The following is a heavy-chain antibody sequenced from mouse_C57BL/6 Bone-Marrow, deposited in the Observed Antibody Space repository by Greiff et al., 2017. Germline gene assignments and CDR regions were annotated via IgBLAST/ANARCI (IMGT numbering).Heavy chain of an antibody. D-gene: IGHD1-1*01. CDR1: GYTFTSYW. Sequence: VQLQQPGAELVMPGASVKLSCKASGYTFTSYWMHWVKQRPGQGLEWIGEIDPSDSYTNYNQKFKVKSTLTVDKSSSTAYMQLSSLTSEDSAVYYCARDYGSSYDWYFDVWGTGTTVTVSS. CDR3: ARDYGSSYDWYFDV. CDR2: IDPSDSYT. J-gene: IGHJ1*03. V-gene: IGHV1-69*01.